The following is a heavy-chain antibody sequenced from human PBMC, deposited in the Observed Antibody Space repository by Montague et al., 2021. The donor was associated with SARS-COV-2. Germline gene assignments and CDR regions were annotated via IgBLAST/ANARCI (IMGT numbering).Heavy chain of an antibody. CDR2: IYHSGTT. CDR3: ARDRTFRDGYLDAFEI. V-gene: IGHV4-38-2*02. J-gene: IGHJ3*02. Sequence: SETLSLTCTVSGYSISSGYYWGWIRKFPGKGLEWIGSIYHSGTTYYNPSLKSRGTISVDTSKNQFSLKMYSVTAADTAQFYCARDRTFRDGYLDAFEIWGQGTTVAVSS. D-gene: IGHD5-24*01. CDR1: GYSISSGYY.